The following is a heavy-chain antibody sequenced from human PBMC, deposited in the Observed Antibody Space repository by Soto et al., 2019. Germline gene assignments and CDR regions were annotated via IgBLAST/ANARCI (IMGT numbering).Heavy chain of an antibody. CDR2: INAGVDGT. Sequence: QVQLVQSGPEMMQPGASVKVSCKASGYASLSYAMHWVRQVHGQVYEWLGWINAGVDGTMYSERFQGRVRITRDTPANTGYMKLNALTSEDTAVYYCAREVPGVTSFDYWGQGTLVIVSS. CDR3: AREVPGVTSFDY. V-gene: IGHV1-3*01. J-gene: IGHJ4*02. CDR1: GYASLSYA. D-gene: IGHD3-10*01.